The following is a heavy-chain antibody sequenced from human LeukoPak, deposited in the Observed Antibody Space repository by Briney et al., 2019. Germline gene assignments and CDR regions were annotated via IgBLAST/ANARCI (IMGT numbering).Heavy chain of an antibody. J-gene: IGHJ6*03. D-gene: IGHD1-1*01. V-gene: IGHV6-1*01. CDR2: TYYRSKWYN. CDR3: ARELVLETFMGGYYYYYMDV. CDR1: GDSVSSNSAA. Sequence: SQTLSLTCAISGDSVSSNSAAWNWIRQSPSRGLEWQGRTYYRSKWYNDYAVSVKSRITINPDTSKNQFSLQLNSVTPEDTAVYYCARELVLETFMGGYYYYYMDVWGKGTTVTVSS.